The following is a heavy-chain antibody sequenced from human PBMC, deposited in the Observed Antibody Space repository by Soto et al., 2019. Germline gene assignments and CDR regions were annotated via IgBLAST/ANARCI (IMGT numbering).Heavy chain of an antibody. CDR2: MNPNSGNT. CDR1: GYTFTSYD. V-gene: IGHV1-8*01. D-gene: IGHD3-3*01. J-gene: IGHJ5*02. Sequence: QVQLVQSGAEVKKPGASVKVSCKASGYTFTSYDINWVRQATGQGLEWMGWMNPNSGNTGYAQKFQGRVTMTRNTSISTAYMELSSLRSEDTAVYYCARVGGGSGYFSFPWFDPWGQGTLVTVSS. CDR3: ARVGGGSGYFSFPWFDP.